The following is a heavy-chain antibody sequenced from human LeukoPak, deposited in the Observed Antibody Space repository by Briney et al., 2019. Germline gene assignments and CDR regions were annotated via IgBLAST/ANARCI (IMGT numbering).Heavy chain of an antibody. CDR1: GFSFSTYW. D-gene: IGHD6-19*01. J-gene: IGHJ4*02. V-gene: IGHV3-74*01. CDR3: AGYSSGWFFDY. Sequence: GGSLRLSCSASGFSFSTYWMHWVRQAPGLVLEWVSRIGGDGSAREYADSVKGRFTISRDNARSTLYLQMNSLRVDDTAMYYCAGYSSGWFFDYWGQGNLVTVSS. CDR2: IGGDGSAR.